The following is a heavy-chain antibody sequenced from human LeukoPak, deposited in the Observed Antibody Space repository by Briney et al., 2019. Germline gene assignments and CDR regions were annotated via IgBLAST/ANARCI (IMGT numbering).Heavy chain of an antibody. CDR1: GFTFSSYG. J-gene: IGHJ4*02. Sequence: PGGSLRLSCAASGFTFSSYGMHWVRQAPGNGLEWVAFIRYDGSNKYYADSVKGRFTISRDNSKNTLYLQMNSLRAEDTAVYYCAKDLVVVPRVLDYWGQGTLVTVSS. D-gene: IGHD2-2*01. CDR2: IRYDGSNK. CDR3: AKDLVVVPRVLDY. V-gene: IGHV3-30*02.